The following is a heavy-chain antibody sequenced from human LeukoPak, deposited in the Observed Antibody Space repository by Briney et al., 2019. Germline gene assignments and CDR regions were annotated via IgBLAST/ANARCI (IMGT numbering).Heavy chain of an antibody. J-gene: IGHJ4*02. D-gene: IGHD3-9*01. CDR1: GGSLSGAY. CDR2: INHTGST. Sequence: SETLSLTCTVQGGSLSGAYWTWLRQPPGKGLEWIGEINHTGSTNYTPSFKSRVTMSADTHKNQFSLNLTSVTPADTALYYCPRGPVRLARPYDFWGQGTLVTVSS. V-gene: IGHV4-34*01. CDR3: PRGPVRLARPYDF.